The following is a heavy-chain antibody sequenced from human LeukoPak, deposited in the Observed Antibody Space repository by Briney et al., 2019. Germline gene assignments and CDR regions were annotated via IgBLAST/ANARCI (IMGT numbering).Heavy chain of an antibody. CDR1: GFTLSSFG. CDR2: LSFDGTTK. V-gene: IGHV3-30*18. J-gene: IGHJ6*02. CDR3: AKWSLVNDYGMDV. D-gene: IGHD1-1*01. Sequence: GGPLRLSCAACGFTLSSFGMHWVRHAPGKGLEWVAVLSFDGTTKYYSDSVKGRFAISRDNSKTTLYLQMNSLRPEHTAVYYCAKWSLVNDYGMDVGGQGTTVTLSS.